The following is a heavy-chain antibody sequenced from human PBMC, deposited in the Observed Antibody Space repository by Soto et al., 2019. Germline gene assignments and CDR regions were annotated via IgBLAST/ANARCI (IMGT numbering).Heavy chain of an antibody. V-gene: IGHV3-74*01. Sequence: GGSLRLSCAASGFTFSSYWMHWVRQAPGKGLVWVSRINSDGSSTSYADSVKGRFTISRDNAKNTLYLQMNSLRAEDTAVYYYARDPYSSGWYGDYWGQGTLVTVSS. D-gene: IGHD6-19*01. CDR1: GFTFSSYW. CDR2: INSDGSST. CDR3: ARDPYSSGWYGDY. J-gene: IGHJ4*02.